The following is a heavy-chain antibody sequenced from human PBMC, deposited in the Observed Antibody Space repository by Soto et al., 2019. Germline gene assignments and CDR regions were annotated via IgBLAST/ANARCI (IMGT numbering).Heavy chain of an antibody. CDR1: GYGFTSYY. Sequence: ASVKVSCKASGYGFTSYYIHWVRQALGQGLEWMGVIDPSGGTTNYAQRFQDRVTMTMDTSTSTVYMELGSLRSEDTAVYYCSRDIARRGDRWDQGTLVTVSS. CDR3: SRDIARRGDR. D-gene: IGHD2-21*02. J-gene: IGHJ4*02. V-gene: IGHV1-46*01. CDR2: IDPSGGTT.